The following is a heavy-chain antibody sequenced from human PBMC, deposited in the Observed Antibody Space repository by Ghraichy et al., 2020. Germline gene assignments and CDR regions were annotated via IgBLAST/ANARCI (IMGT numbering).Heavy chain of an antibody. CDR3: ATSYSGSPVGY. V-gene: IGHV4-59*01. CDR2: IYYSGST. Sequence: SETLSLTCTVSGGSISSYYWSWIRQPPGKGLEWIGYIYYSGSTNYNPSLKSRVTISVDTSKNQFSLKLSSVTAADTAVYYCATSYSGSPVGYWGQGTLVTVSS. CDR1: GGSISSYY. J-gene: IGHJ4*02. D-gene: IGHD1-26*01.